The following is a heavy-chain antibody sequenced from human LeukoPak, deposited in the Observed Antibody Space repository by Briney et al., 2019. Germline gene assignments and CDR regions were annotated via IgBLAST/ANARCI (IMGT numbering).Heavy chain of an antibody. CDR2: VYSGAY. V-gene: IGHV4-4*09. CDR1: GASITNYF. CDR3: ARLRPRTNYDFSSGYYAFDY. Sequence: SETLSLTCTVSGASITNYFWGWIRQPPGKGPQWIGYVYSGAYYYNPSLVSRLTVSVDTAKNQFSLGLRFVTAADTAVYYCARLRPRTNYDFSSGYYAFDYWGQGTLVTVSS. J-gene: IGHJ4*02. D-gene: IGHD3-3*01.